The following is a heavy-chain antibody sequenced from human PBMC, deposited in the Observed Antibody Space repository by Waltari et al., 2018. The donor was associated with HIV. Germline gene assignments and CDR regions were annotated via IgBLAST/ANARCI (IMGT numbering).Heavy chain of an antibody. V-gene: IGHV3-23*01. D-gene: IGHD6-13*01. CDR1: GFSFVTYA. Sequence: EVQLLESGGGLVQPGQSLRISCTVSGFSFVTYAMSWVRQAPGKGLEWVSAMRGTGDHTFYADPVKGRFTISRDNSKRTLYLQMNSLRAEDTALYYCARHSSSHPYYYAMDVWGQGTTVTVSS. CDR2: MRGTGDHT. CDR3: ARHSSSHPYYYAMDV. J-gene: IGHJ6*02.